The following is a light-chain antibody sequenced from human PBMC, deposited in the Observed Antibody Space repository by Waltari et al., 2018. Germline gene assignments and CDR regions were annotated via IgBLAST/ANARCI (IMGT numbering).Light chain of an antibody. J-gene: IGKJ1*01. CDR2: LGS. V-gene: IGKV2-28*01. Sequence: DIVMTQSPLSLPVTPGAPASFSCRSSQSPRHSNGYNYLDWYLQKPGQSPQLRIYLGSNRASGVPDRFSGSGSGTDFTLKISRVEAEDVGVYYCMQALQTPWTFGQGTKVEIK. CDR3: MQALQTPWT. CDR1: QSPRHSNGYNY.